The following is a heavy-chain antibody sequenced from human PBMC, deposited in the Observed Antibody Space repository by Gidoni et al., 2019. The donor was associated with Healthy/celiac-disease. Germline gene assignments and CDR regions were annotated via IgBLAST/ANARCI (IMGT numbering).Heavy chain of an antibody. V-gene: IGHV3-53*01. J-gene: IGHJ3*02. CDR3: AREITIFGVVSAFDI. CDR2: IYSGGST. D-gene: IGHD3-3*01. Sequence: EVQLVESGGGLIQPGGSLILSCAASGFTVSSNYMSWVRQAPGKGLEWVSVIYSGGSTYYADSVKGRFTISRDNSKNTLYLQMNSLRAEDTAVYYCAREITIFGVVSAFDIWGQGTMVTVSS. CDR1: GFTVSSNY.